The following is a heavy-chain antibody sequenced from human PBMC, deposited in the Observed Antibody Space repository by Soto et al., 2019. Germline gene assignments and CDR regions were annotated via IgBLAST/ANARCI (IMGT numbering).Heavy chain of an antibody. CDR2: ISKSDTPI. J-gene: IGHJ2*01. V-gene: IGHV3-48*03. CDR1: GFSLSSYE. D-gene: IGHD3-22*01. CDR3: ARVGGRNDYYYFDL. Sequence: PGGSLRLSCGASGFSLSSYEMNWVRQAPGKGLQRVSHISKSDTPIYYADSVRGRFTISRDNAKNLLYLQMDNLRVEDTALYYCARVGGRNDYYYFDLWGRGTLVTVSS.